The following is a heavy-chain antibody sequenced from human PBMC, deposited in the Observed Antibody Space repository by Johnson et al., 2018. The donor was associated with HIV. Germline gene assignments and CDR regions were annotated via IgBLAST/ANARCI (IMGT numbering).Heavy chain of an antibody. CDR1: GFSFSSYA. CDR3: ARIDYSNYEEAFDI. V-gene: IGHV3-30*04. CDR2: VSYDGSER. D-gene: IGHD4-11*01. J-gene: IGHJ3*02. Sequence: QMQLVESGGGVVQPGRSLRLSCAASGFSFSSYAMHWVRQAPGKGLEWVAVVSYDGSERYYGDSVKGRFTISRDNSRNTLYLEMNSLRAEDTAVYYCARIDYSNYEEAFDIWGQGTMVTVSS.